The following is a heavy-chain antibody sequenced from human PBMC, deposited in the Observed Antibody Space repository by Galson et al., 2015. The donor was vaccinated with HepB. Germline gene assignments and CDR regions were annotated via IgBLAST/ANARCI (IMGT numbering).Heavy chain of an antibody. J-gene: IGHJ6*03. V-gene: IGHV7-4-1*02. D-gene: IGHD3-3*01. CDR3: ARSPLRFLDWLPYYDYYYMDV. CDR2: MNTNTGKP. Sequence: SVKVSCKASGYTFTDYVVNWVRLAPGQGLEWMGWMNTNTGKPTYAPGFAGRFVFSLGTSVTTAYLQISSLETDDTAVYYCARSPLRFLDWLPYYDYYYMDVWGEGTTVTVSS. CDR1: GYTFTDYV.